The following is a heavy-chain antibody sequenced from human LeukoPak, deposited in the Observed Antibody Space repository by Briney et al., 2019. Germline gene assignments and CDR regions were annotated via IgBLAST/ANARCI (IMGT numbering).Heavy chain of an antibody. V-gene: IGHV3-23*01. Sequence: PGGSLRLSCAASGFTFSSYAMSWVRQAPGKGLEWVSAISGSGGSTYYADSVKGRFTISRDNSKNTLYLQMNSLRAEDTAVYYCANPGRYTSGWVFPPSFDYWGQGTPVTVSS. CDR1: GFTFSSYA. CDR3: ANPGRYTSGWVFPPSFDY. D-gene: IGHD6-19*01. J-gene: IGHJ4*02. CDR2: ISGSGGST.